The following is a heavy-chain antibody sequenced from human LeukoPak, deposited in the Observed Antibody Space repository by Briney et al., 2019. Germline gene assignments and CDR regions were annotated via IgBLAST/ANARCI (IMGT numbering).Heavy chain of an antibody. J-gene: IGHJ4*02. CDR1: VYTFTGYY. D-gene: IGHD3-22*01. CDR2: INPNSGGT. Sequence: GASVKVSCKASVYTFTGYYMHWVRQAPGQGLEWMGWINPNSGGTNYAQMFQDRVTMTRDTSISTDYMELSRLRSDDTAVYYCARDQNYYDSSGYYGIDCWGQGTLVTGSS. CDR3: ARDQNYYDSSGYYGIDC. V-gene: IGHV1-2*02.